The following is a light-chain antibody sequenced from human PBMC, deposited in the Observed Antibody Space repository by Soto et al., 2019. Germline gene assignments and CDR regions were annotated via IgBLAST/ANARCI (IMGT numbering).Light chain of an antibody. CDR2: GVS. CDR1: QRLSSN. J-gene: IGKJ1*01. Sequence: EIVMTQSPATLSVSPGERATLSCRASQRLSSNLAWYQQKPGQAPRLLIYGVSTRATGIPDRFSGSGSGTDFTLTISSLEPEDFAVYYCHQRQSWPRTFGQGTKVDIK. CDR3: HQRQSWPRT. V-gene: IGKV3D-15*01.